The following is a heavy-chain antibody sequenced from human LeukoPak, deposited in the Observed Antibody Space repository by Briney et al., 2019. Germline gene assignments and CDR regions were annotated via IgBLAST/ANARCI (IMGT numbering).Heavy chain of an antibody. J-gene: IGHJ4*02. Sequence: SETLSLTCTVSGGSISSSSYYWGWIRQSPGKGLEWIGYIYYTGTSYNPSLKSRVTISADTSKNQFSLKLISVTAADTAVYYCASRKLGNDYWGQGTLVTVSS. CDR2: IYYTGT. CDR3: ASRKLGNDY. CDR1: GGSISSSSYY. D-gene: IGHD7-27*01. V-gene: IGHV4-61*05.